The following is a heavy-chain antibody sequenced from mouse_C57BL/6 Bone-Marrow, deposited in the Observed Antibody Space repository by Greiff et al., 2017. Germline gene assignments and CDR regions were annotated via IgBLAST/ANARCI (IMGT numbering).Heavy chain of an antibody. V-gene: IGHV1-55*01. D-gene: IGHD2-5*01. CDR2: LYPGSGST. J-gene: IGHJ1*03. CDR3: ARPYYSNYWYFDV. Sequence: VQLQQPGAELVKPGASVKMSCKASGYTFTSYWITWVKQRPGQGLEWIGDLYPGSGSTNYNEKFKSKATLTVDTSSSTAYMQLSSLTSEASAVYYCARPYYSNYWYFDVWGTGTTVTVSS. CDR1: GYTFTSYW.